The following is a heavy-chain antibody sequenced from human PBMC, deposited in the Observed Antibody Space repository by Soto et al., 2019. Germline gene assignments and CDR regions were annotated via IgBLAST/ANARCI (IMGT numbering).Heavy chain of an antibody. CDR2: SSATGAGT. CDR1: GFTFSSYG. J-gene: IGHJ4*02. V-gene: IGHV3-23*04. D-gene: IGHD1-7*01. CDR3: AKDRRAGGNYGFYSDF. Sequence: VHLEESGGGWVQPGGSLRLSCAASGFTFSSYGMTWVRQAPGKGLEWVPFSSATGAGTYYADSVKGRFTISRDNSKNTLYLQMTSLRADDTAVYYCAKDRRAGGNYGFYSDFWGQGALVIVSS.